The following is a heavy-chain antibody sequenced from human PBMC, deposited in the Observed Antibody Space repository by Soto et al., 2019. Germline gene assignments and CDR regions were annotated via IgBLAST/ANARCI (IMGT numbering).Heavy chain of an antibody. Sequence: EVQLLESGGGLVQPGGSLRLSCAASGFTFSSYAMSWVRQAPGKGLEWVSAISGSGGSTYYADSVKDRFTISRDNSKNTLYLQMNSLRAEDTAVYYCAKLGGTIFGVVSGHFDYWGQGTLVTVSS. CDR2: ISGSGGST. V-gene: IGHV3-23*01. CDR3: AKLGGTIFGVVSGHFDY. D-gene: IGHD3-3*01. CDR1: GFTFSSYA. J-gene: IGHJ4*02.